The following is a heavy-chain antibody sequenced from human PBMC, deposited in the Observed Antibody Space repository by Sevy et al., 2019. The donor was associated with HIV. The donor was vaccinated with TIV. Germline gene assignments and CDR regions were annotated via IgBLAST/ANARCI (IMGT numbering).Heavy chain of an antibody. V-gene: IGHV3-30*02. Sequence: GGSLRLSCAASGFSFSGYGMHWVRQVPGKGLEWVAFIRYDGSNEYYGDSVKGRFTISRDNSKNTLYLQMNSLRPEDTAVYYCAKDRKVLLVVYAIPFDVFDIWGQGTMVTVSS. CDR1: GFSFSGYG. CDR2: IRYDGSNE. CDR3: AKDRKVLLVVYAIPFDVFDI. D-gene: IGHD2-8*02. J-gene: IGHJ3*02.